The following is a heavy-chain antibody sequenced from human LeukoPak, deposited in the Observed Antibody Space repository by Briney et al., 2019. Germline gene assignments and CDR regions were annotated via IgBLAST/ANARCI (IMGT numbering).Heavy chain of an antibody. J-gene: IGHJ4*02. CDR2: ISSSSSYI. CDR1: GFTFSSYS. D-gene: IGHD6-6*01. CDR3: AREGIAAPEGFAY. V-gene: IGHV3-21*01. Sequence: PGGSLRLSCAASGFTFSSYSMNWVRQAPRKGLEWVSSISSSSSYIYYADSVKGRFTISRDNAKNSLYLQMNSLRAEDTAVYYCAREGIAAPEGFAYWGQGTLVTVSS.